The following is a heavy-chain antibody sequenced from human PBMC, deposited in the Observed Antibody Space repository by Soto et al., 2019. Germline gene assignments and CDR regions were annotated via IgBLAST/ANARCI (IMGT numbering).Heavy chain of an antibody. J-gene: IGHJ5*02. D-gene: IGHD5-18*01. CDR2: IYYSGST. CDR3: ARSGYSYGGNWFDP. CDR1: RGSISSGGYY. V-gene: IGHV4-31*03. Sequence: SETLSLTCTFSRGSISSGGYYWSWIRQHPGEGLEWIGYIYYSGSTYYHPSLKSRVTISVDRSKNQFSLKLSSVTAADTAVYYCARSGYSYGGNWFDPWGQGTLVTVSS.